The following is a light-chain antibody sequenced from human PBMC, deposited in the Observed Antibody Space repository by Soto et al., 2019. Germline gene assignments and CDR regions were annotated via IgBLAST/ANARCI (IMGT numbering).Light chain of an antibody. CDR2: EVS. Sequence: QSALTQPASVSGSPGQSITISCTGTSSDVGAYNYVSWYQQHPGKAPKVMIYEVSNRPSGVSNRFSGSKSGNTASLTISGLQAEDDADYHCSSYTTSSSWVFGGGTKLTVL. CDR1: SSDVGAYNY. J-gene: IGLJ3*02. V-gene: IGLV2-14*01. CDR3: SSYTTSSSWV.